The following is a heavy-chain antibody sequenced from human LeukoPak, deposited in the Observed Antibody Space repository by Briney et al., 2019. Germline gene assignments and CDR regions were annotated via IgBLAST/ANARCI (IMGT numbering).Heavy chain of an antibody. V-gene: IGHV4-59*08. CDR2: IYHSGST. CDR3: ARHLTSSYPFDY. J-gene: IGHJ4*02. Sequence: PSETLSLTCTVSGVSMSSYFWSWIRQPPGKGLEWIGYIYHSGSTIYNPSLKSRVTISVDTSKNQFSLKLSPVTAADTAVYYCARHLTSSYPFDYWGQGTLVTVSS. CDR1: GVSMSSYF. D-gene: IGHD2-2*01.